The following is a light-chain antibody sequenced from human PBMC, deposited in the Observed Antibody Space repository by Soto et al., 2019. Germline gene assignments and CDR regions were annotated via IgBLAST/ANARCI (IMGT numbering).Light chain of an antibody. CDR1: QSVSSN. V-gene: IGKV3-15*01. CDR2: GAS. Sequence: EIVLTQSPATLSVSPGERATLSCWASQSVSSNLAWYQHKPGQAPRLLIYGASTRATGIPARFSGSGSGTEFTLTISSLQSEDFAVYYCQQYNIWPPFTFGPGTKVDIK. CDR3: QQYNIWPPFT. J-gene: IGKJ3*01.